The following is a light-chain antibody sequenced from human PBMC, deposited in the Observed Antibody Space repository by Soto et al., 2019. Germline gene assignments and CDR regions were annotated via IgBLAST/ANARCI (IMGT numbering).Light chain of an antibody. CDR1: GSSIGTKT. CDR2: GDN. V-gene: IGLV1-44*01. Sequence: QSVLTQPPSASGNPGQRVTICCSGSGSSIGTKTVNWYRQLPGTSPKLLIYGDNQRPSGVPDRFSGSKSGTSTSLAISGLQSEDEPDYYCAAWDGSLNNVLFGGGTKLTVL. CDR3: AAWDGSLNNVL. J-gene: IGLJ2*01.